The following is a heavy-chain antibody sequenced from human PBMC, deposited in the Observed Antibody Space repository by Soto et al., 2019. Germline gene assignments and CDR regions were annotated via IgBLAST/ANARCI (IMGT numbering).Heavy chain of an antibody. CDR1: GYTFTSYG. Sequence: ASMNVSCKASGYTFTSYGISWVRQAPGQGLEWMGWISAYNGNTNYAQKLQGRVTMTTDTSTSTAYMELRSLRSDDTAVSYCARGGEPFDYYGRDFWAQGTTATVSS. J-gene: IGHJ6*01. CDR2: ISAYNGNT. V-gene: IGHV1-18*04. D-gene: IGHD4-17*01. CDR3: ARGGEPFDYYGRDF.